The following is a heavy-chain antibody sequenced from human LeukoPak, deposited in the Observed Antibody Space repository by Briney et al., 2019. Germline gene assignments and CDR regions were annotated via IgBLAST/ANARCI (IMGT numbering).Heavy chain of an antibody. Sequence: GGSLRLACAASGFTFSSYAMSWVRQSPGKGLEWVSAISISGENTYYADSVKGRFTISRDNSKNTLYLQMNSLRAEDTAVYYCAKDGMQGSSGYSAYFDYWGQGTLVTVSS. CDR3: AKDGMQGSSGYSAYFDY. CDR2: ISISGENT. J-gene: IGHJ4*02. CDR1: GFTFSSYA. V-gene: IGHV3-23*01. D-gene: IGHD3-22*01.